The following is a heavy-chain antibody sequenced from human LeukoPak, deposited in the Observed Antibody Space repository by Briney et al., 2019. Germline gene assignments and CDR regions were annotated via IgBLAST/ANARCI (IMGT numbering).Heavy chain of an antibody. Sequence: GGSLRLSCAASGFSFSSYAMGWVRQAPGKGLEWVSTVNENGGRTYYADSVKGRFTISRDNSKNTLYLQMNSLRAEDTAVYFCAKVIGGSSAWYARGFDYWGQGTLVTVSS. J-gene: IGHJ4*02. CDR2: VNENGGRT. V-gene: IGHV3-23*01. CDR3: AKVIGGSSAWYARGFDY. CDR1: GFSFSSYA. D-gene: IGHD2-15*01.